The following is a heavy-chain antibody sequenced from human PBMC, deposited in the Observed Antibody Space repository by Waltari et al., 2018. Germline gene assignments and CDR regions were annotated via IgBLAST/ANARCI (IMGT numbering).Heavy chain of an antibody. Sequence: EVQLVESGGGLVKPGGSLRLSCEASGFNFSSYSMNRVRPGPGKGLEWVSSISSSSYIYYADSVKGRFTISRDNAKNSLYLQMNSLRAEDTAVYYCARAYSSGWRLDAFDIWGQGTMVTVSS. CDR1: GFNFSSYS. J-gene: IGHJ3*02. V-gene: IGHV3-21*01. CDR3: ARAYSSGWRLDAFDI. CDR2: ISSSSYI. D-gene: IGHD6-19*01.